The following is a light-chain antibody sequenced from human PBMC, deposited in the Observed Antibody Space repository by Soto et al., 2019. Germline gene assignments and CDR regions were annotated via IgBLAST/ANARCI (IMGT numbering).Light chain of an antibody. J-gene: IGKJ5*01. V-gene: IGKV3-11*01. CDR3: QHRMNWPLT. Sequence: EIVLTQSPSTLSLSPGQRSSLSCRASQSVGTNLAWYQQKPGQAPGLLIYDASTRATGIPARLSGSGSETDFTLTISSLQTEDFAVYYCQHRMNWPLTFGQGTRLEIK. CDR2: DAS. CDR1: QSVGTN.